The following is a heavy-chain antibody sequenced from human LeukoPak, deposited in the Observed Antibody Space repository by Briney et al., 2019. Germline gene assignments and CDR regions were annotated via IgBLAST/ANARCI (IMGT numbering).Heavy chain of an antibody. V-gene: IGHV3-23*01. CDR3: ARDPDTYYFDY. Sequence: GGSLRLSCAASGFTFSSYAMSWVRQAPGKGLEWVSAISGSGGSTYYAGSVKGRFTISRDNSRNTLYLQMNSLRAEDTAVYYCARDPDTYYFDYWGQGTLVTVSS. CDR1: GFTFSSYA. J-gene: IGHJ4*02. D-gene: IGHD2/OR15-2a*01. CDR2: ISGSGGST.